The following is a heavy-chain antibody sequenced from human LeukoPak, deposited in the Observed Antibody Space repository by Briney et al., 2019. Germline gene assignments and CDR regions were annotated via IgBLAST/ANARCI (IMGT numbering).Heavy chain of an antibody. Sequence: SETLSLTCTVSGGSISSYYWSWIRQPAGKGLEWIGRIYTSGSTNYNPSLRSRVTMSVDTSKNQFSLKLSSVTAADTAVYYCARDQYYYDSSGYGGLYYFDYWGQGTLVTVSS. CDR3: ARDQYYYDSSGYGGLYYFDY. J-gene: IGHJ4*02. CDR2: IYTSGST. D-gene: IGHD3-22*01. V-gene: IGHV4-4*07. CDR1: GGSISSYY.